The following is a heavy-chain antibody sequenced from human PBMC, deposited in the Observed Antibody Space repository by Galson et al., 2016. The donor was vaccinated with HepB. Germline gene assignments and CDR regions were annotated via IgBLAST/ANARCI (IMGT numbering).Heavy chain of an antibody. D-gene: IGHD3-3*01. V-gene: IGHV4-61*02. CDR2: ICTSGGT. CDR3: ARDFWDGFDY. CDR1: GGSISSGGYY. Sequence: TLSLTCTVSGGSISSGGYYWNWIRQPAGKGLEWIGRICTSGGTSLHPSLKSRVTISLDTSKSQFSLNLTSVTAADTAVYYCARDFWDGFDYWGLGILVTVSS. J-gene: IGHJ4*02.